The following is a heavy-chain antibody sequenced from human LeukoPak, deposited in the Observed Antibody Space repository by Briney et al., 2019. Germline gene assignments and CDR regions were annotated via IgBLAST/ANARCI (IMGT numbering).Heavy chain of an antibody. Sequence: ASVKVSCKASGYTFTSYGISWVRQAPGQGLEWMGWISAYNGNTNYAQKFQGRVTITADESTSTAYMELSSLRSEDTAVYYCARVKEANLDYWGQGTLVTVSS. CDR1: GYTFTSYG. J-gene: IGHJ4*02. CDR3: ARVKEANLDY. CDR2: ISAYNGNT. V-gene: IGHV1-18*01.